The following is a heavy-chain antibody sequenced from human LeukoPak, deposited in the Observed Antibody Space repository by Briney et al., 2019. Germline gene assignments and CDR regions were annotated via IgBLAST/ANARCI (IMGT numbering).Heavy chain of an antibody. Sequence: GGSLRLSCAASGFTFSSYSMNWVRQAPGKGLEWVSSISSSSSYIYYADSVKGRLTISRDNAKNSLYLQMNSLRAKDTAVYYCAGNYYDNWFDPWGQGTLVTVSS. J-gene: IGHJ5*02. CDR1: GFTFSSYS. D-gene: IGHD1-26*01. CDR3: AGNYYDNWFDP. CDR2: ISSSSSYI. V-gene: IGHV3-21*01.